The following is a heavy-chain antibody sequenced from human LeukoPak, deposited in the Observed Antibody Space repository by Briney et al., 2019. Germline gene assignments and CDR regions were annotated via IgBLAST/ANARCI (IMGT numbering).Heavy chain of an antibody. D-gene: IGHD3-16*01. CDR3: AKDMGAYPLYYFDY. Sequence: GGSLRLSCAASRFTFDDYAMHWVRQAPGKGLEWVSGISWNSGSIGYADSVKGRFTISRDNAKNSLYLQMNSLRAEDMALYYCAKDMGAYPLYYFDYWGQGTLVTVSS. CDR2: ISWNSGSI. V-gene: IGHV3-9*03. J-gene: IGHJ4*02. CDR1: RFTFDDYA.